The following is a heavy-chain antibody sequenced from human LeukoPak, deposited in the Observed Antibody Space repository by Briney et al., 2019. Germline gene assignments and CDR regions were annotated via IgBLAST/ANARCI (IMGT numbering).Heavy chain of an antibody. J-gene: IGHJ4*02. V-gene: IGHV1-69*04. CDR1: GGTFSSYA. CDR2: IIPVLGIA. CDR3: ARSTATRITSSGTTVDY. D-gene: IGHD1-7*01. Sequence: SVKVSCKASGGTFSSYAISWVRQAPGQGLEWMGRIIPVLGIANYAQKFQGRVTITADKSTSTAYMELSSLRSEDTAVYYCARSTATRITSSGTTVDYWGQGTLVTVSS.